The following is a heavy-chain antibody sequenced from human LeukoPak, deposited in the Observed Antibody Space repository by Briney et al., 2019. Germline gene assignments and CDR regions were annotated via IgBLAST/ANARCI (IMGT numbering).Heavy chain of an antibody. CDR1: GFTFSSYA. CDR3: AKDSLLWFGYRNWFDP. D-gene: IGHD3-10*01. J-gene: IGHJ5*02. V-gene: IGHV3-23*01. Sequence: PGGSLRLSCAASGFTFSSYAMSWGRQAPRKGLGWVSAISGSGGSTYYADPVKGRFTISRDNSKNKLYLQMSSLRAEDTAVHYCAKDSLLWFGYRNWFDPWGQGTLVTVSS. CDR2: ISGSGGST.